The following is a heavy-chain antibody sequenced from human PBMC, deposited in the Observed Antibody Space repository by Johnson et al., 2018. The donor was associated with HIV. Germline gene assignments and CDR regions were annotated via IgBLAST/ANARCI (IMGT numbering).Heavy chain of an antibody. CDR1: GFTFSSSG. D-gene: IGHD1-26*01. Sequence: QVRLVESGGGVVQPGGSLRLSCAASGFTFSSSGMHWVRQAPGKGLEWVAFIRYDGNSKYYIDSVKGRFTVSRDNSKNTLYLQMKSLRPEDTAVYYCAKESKWESRTPHAFDMWGQGTMVTVSS. CDR2: IRYDGNSK. CDR3: AKESKWESRTPHAFDM. J-gene: IGHJ3*02. V-gene: IGHV3-30*02.